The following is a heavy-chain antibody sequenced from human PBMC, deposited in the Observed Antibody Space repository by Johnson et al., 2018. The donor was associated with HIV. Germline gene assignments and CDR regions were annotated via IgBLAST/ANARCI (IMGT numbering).Heavy chain of an antibody. D-gene: IGHD1-20*01. CDR2: ISWNSANI. CDR3: ARLTYNFNSRLGAFDI. Sequence: VESGGGLVQSGRSLRLSCVASGFTFEDYAMHWVRQAPGKGLEWVSGISWNSANIYYADSVKGRFTISRDNARNSLYLQMNSLRAEDTAVYYCARLTYNFNSRLGAFDIWGQGTMVTVSP. V-gene: IGHV3-9*01. J-gene: IGHJ3*02. CDR1: GFTFEDYA.